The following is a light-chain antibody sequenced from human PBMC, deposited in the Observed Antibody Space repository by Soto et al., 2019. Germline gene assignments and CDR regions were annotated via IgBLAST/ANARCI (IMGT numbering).Light chain of an antibody. V-gene: IGKV3-11*01. Sequence: EIVLTQSPATLSLSPGERATLSCRASQTVSFYLAWYQQKPGQAPRLLIYDASKRATGTPARFSGSGSGTDFTLNISSLEPEEFAVYYCQQRSNWPPFTFGPGTKVDI. CDR1: QTVSFY. CDR2: DAS. J-gene: IGKJ3*01. CDR3: QQRSNWPPFT.